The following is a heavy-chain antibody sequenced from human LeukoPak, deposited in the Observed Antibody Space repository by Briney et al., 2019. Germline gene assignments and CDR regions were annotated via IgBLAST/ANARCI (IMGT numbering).Heavy chain of an antibody. V-gene: IGHV3-66*01. CDR1: GFTVSSNY. Sequence: GRSLRLSCAASGFTVSSNYMSWVRQAPGKGLEWVSVIYSDGSIYYADSVKGRFTISRDNSENTLYLQMNSLRAEDTAVYYCARDNGRAAAGMVDYWGQGTLVTVSS. CDR3: ARDNGRAAAGMVDY. CDR2: IYSDGSI. D-gene: IGHD6-13*01. J-gene: IGHJ4*02.